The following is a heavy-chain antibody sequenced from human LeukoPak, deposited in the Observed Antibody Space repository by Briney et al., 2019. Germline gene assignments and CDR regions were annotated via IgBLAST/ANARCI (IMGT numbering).Heavy chain of an antibody. Sequence: NRGESLKISCKGSGYSFTSYWIGWVRQMPGKGLEWMGIIYPGDSDTRYSPSFQGQVTISADKSISTAYLQWSSLKASDTAMHYCARPRIAAAGNVYYMDVWGEGTTVTVSS. CDR2: IYPGDSDT. D-gene: IGHD6-13*01. J-gene: IGHJ6*03. CDR1: GYSFTSYW. V-gene: IGHV5-51*01. CDR3: ARPRIAAAGNVYYMDV.